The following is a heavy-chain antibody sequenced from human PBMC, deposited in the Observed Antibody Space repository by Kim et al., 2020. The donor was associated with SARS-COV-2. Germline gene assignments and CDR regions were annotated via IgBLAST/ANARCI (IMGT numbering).Heavy chain of an antibody. Sequence: GGSLRHSCSASGFIFSSYAMHWVRQAPGKGLEYVSAISHNGGSTLFADSVKGRFTISRDNSKTTLYLQMSSLRPEDTAVYYCVKNYDASGYYGASYFDYWGQGTLVTVSS. J-gene: IGHJ4*02. CDR3: VKNYDASGYYGASYFDY. CDR1: GFIFSSYA. CDR2: ISHNGGST. V-gene: IGHV3-64D*09. D-gene: IGHD3-22*01.